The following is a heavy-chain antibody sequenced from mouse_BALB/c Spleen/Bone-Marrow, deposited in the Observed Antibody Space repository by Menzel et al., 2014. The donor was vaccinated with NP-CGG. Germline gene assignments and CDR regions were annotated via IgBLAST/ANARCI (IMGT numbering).Heavy chain of an antibody. CDR2: INPDSSTI. V-gene: IGHV4-1*02. CDR1: GFDFSRYW. D-gene: IGHD2-14*01. CDR3: AHRYDVAMDY. Sequence: EVQVVESGGGLVQPGGSLKLSCAASGFDFSRYWMSWVRQAPGKGLEWIGEINPDSSTINYTPSLKDKFIISRDNAKNTLYLQMSKVRSEDTALYYCAHRYDVAMDYWGQGTSVTVSS. J-gene: IGHJ4*01.